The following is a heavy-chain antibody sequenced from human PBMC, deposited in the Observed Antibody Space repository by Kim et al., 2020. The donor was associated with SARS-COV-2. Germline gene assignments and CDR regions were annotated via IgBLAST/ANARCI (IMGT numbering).Heavy chain of an antibody. CDR2: ISGSGDII. J-gene: IGHJ4*02. Sequence: GGSLRLSCAASGFSFSTYAMNWVRQAPGKGLEWISYISGSGDIIYYADSVKGRFTISRDNAKNSLFLQMNSLRDEDTAVYYCARDDLSGDWGQGTLVTVS. D-gene: IGHD3-10*01. V-gene: IGHV3-48*02. CDR1: GFSFSTYA. CDR3: ARDDLSGD.